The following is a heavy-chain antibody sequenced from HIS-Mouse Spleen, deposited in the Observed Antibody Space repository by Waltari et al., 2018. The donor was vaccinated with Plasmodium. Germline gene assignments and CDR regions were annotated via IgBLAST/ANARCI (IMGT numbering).Heavy chain of an antibody. D-gene: IGHD3-10*01. Sequence: QVQLVQSGAEVKQPGASVKVSCKVSGYPRTELSMPWVRPAPGKGLEWMGGFDPEDGETIYAQKFQGRVTMTEDTSTDTAYMELSSLRSEDTAVYYCATILDYYGSGSYYNGVLDYWGQGTLVTVSS. V-gene: IGHV1-24*01. CDR2: FDPEDGET. CDR3: ATILDYYGSGSYYNGVLDY. J-gene: IGHJ4*02. CDR1: GYPRTELS.